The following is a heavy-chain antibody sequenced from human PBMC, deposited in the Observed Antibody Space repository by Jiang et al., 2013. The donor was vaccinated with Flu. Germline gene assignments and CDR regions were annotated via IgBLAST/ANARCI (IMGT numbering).Heavy chain of an antibody. CDR2: IYYSGST. CDR1: GGSISSYY. CDR3: AREFTTYFDI. D-gene: IGHD3-22*01. J-gene: IGHJ3*02. Sequence: GSGLVKPSETLSLTCTVSGGSISSYYWSWIRQPPGKGLEWIGYIYYSGSTNYNPSLKSRVTISVDTSKNQFSLKLGSVTAADTAVYYCAREFTTYFDIWGQGTMVTVSS. V-gene: IGHV4-59*01.